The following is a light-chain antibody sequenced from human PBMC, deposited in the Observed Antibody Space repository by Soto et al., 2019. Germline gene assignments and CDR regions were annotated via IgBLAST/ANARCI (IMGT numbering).Light chain of an antibody. Sequence: EIVLTQSPGTLSLSPGERATLSCRASQSVSSRFLAWYQQKPGQAPRLLMYGASSRATGIPDRFSGTGSGTDFTLTISRLEPEDFAVYYCQQYNNWPLFGQGTKV. CDR2: GAS. J-gene: IGKJ1*01. CDR3: QQYNNWPL. V-gene: IGKV3-20*01. CDR1: QSVSSRF.